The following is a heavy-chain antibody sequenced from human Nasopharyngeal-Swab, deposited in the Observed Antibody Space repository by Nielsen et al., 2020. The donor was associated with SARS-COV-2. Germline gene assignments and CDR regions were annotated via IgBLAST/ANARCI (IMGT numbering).Heavy chain of an antibody. J-gene: IGHJ4*02. D-gene: IGHD3-3*01. V-gene: IGHV3-48*01. Sequence: WIRQPPGKGLEWVSYISGSSGTINYVDSVKGRFTISRDNAKNSLYLQMNSLRAEDTAVYYCARESPITIFGVVITTPVDYWGQGTLVTVSS. CDR3: ARESPITIFGVVITTPVDY. CDR2: ISGSSGTI.